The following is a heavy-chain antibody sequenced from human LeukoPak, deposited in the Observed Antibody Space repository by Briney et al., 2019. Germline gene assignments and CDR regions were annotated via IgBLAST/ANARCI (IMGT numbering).Heavy chain of an antibody. V-gene: IGHV3-21*04. D-gene: IGHD2-15*01. CDR3: AKVYCSGGSCSGFCDY. Sequence: GGSLRLSCAASGFTFSSYSMNWVRQAPGKGLEWVSSISSSSSYIYYADSVKGRFTISRDNSKNTLYLQMNSLRAEDTAVYYCAKVYCSGGSCSGFCDYWGQGTLVTVSS. CDR1: GFTFSSYS. CDR2: ISSSSSYI. J-gene: IGHJ4*02.